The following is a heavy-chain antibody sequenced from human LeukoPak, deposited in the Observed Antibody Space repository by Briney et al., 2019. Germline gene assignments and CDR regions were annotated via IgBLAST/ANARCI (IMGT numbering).Heavy chain of an antibody. CDR3: ARLDCSSTSCDGPVGWFDP. CDR2: ISAYNGNT. CDR1: GYTFTSYG. D-gene: IGHD2-2*01. J-gene: IGHJ5*02. Sequence: ASVKVSCKASGYTFTSYGISWVRQAPGQGLEWMGWISAYNGNTNYAQRLQGRVTMTTDTSTSTAYMELRSLRSDDTAVYYCARLDCSSTSCDGPVGWFDPWGQGTLVTVSS. V-gene: IGHV1-18*01.